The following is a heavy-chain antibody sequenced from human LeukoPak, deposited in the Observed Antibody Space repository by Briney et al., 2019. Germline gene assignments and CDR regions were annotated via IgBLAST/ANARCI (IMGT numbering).Heavy chain of an antibody. D-gene: IGHD3-22*01. J-gene: IGHJ3*02. V-gene: IGHV4-34*01. CDR1: GGSFSGYY. CDR2: INHSGST. Sequence: SETLSLTCAVYGGSFSGYYWSWIRQPPGKGLEWIGEINHSGSTNYNPSLKSRVTISVDTSKNQFSLKLSSVTAADTAVYYCARAWNYYDSSGYNDAFDIWGQGTMVTVSS. CDR3: ARAWNYYDSSGYNDAFDI.